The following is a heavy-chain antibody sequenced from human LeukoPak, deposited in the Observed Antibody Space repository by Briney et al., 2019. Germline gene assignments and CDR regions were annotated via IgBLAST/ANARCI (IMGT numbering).Heavy chain of an antibody. CDR1: GYTFTSYG. CDR3: ARSPPYDILTGFDY. D-gene: IGHD3-9*01. Sequence: ASVKVSCKASGYTFTSYGISWVRQAPGQGLKWMGWISAYNGNTNYAQKLQGRVTMTTDTSTSTAYMELRSLRSDDTAVYYCARSPPYDILTGFDYWGQGTLVTVSS. CDR2: ISAYNGNT. V-gene: IGHV1-18*01. J-gene: IGHJ4*02.